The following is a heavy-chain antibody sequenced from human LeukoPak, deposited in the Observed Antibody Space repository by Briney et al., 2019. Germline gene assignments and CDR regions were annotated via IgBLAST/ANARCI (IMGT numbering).Heavy chain of an antibody. CDR1: GFTFSSYS. V-gene: IGHV3-21*01. J-gene: IGHJ3*02. Sequence: GGSLRLSCAASGFTFSSYSMNWVRQAPGKGLEWVSSISSSSSYIYYADSVKGRFTISRDNAKNSLYLQMNSLRAEDTAVYYCARADCGGSYYWRHGDAFDIWGQGTMVTVSS. CDR3: ARADCGGSYYWRHGDAFDI. CDR2: ISSSSSYI. D-gene: IGHD2-15*01.